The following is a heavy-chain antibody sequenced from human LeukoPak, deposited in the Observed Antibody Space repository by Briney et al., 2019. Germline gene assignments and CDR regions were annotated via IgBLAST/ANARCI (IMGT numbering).Heavy chain of an antibody. CDR2: ISGSGGST. J-gene: IGHJ6*03. V-gene: IGHV3-21*04. CDR1: GCSISSRDW. Sequence: GGSLRLSCVASGCSISSRDWFTWVRQPPGKGRQWVSAISGSGGSTYYDASVKGRFTISGDNAKNPLYLQMNTMRAEDTAVYYCARDLHPETNFWSGYYPGYMDVWGKGTTVTVSS. CDR3: ARDLHPETNFWSGYYPGYMDV. D-gene: IGHD3-3*01.